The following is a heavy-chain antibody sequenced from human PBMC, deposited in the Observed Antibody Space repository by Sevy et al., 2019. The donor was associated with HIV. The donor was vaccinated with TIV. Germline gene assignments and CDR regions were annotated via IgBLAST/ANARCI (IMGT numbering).Heavy chain of an antibody. D-gene: IGHD1-26*01. CDR1: GFTFSSYW. CDR2: INSDGSST. Sequence: GGSLRLSCAASGFTFSSYWMHWVRQAPGKGLVRVSRINSDGSSTSYADSVKGRFTISRDNAKNTLYLQMNSLRAEDTAVYYCARGSGSYEVWNDAFDIWGQGTMVTVSS. V-gene: IGHV3-74*01. J-gene: IGHJ3*02. CDR3: ARGSGSYEVWNDAFDI.